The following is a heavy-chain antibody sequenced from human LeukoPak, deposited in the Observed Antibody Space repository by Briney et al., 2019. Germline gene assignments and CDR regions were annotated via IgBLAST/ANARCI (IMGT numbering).Heavy chain of an antibody. D-gene: IGHD3-10*01. J-gene: IGHJ4*02. CDR1: GFTFNNAW. Sequence: GGSLRLSCAASGFTFNNAWMSWVRQAPGKGLEWVSGINWNGDRTDYADSVKGRFTISRDNAKKSLYLQMNSLRAEGTALYYCARRGFYGSGTYQDYWGQGTLVTVSS. V-gene: IGHV3-20*04. CDR3: ARRGFYGSGTYQDY. CDR2: INWNGDRT.